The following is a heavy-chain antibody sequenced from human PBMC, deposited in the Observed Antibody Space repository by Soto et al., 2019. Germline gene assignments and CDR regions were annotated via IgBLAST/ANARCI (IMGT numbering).Heavy chain of an antibody. D-gene: IGHD3-3*01. CDR1: DFTFRNYA. J-gene: IGHJ5*02. CDR3: AKDTYYDFWTRGIWFDP. Sequence: GGSRRLSCRASDFTFRNYAMSWGGQAPGKGLEWVSGVGMDDSGRRYYADSVKGRFTISRDNSKNTLYLQMNSLRAEDTAVYYCAKDTYYDFWTRGIWFDPWGQGTLVTVSS. CDR2: VGMDDSGRR. V-gene: IGHV3-23*01.